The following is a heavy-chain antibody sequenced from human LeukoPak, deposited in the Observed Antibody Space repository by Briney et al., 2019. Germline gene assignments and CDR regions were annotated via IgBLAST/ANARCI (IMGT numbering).Heavy chain of an antibody. CDR2: VYTSGST. D-gene: IGHD2-15*01. V-gene: IGHV4-61*02. Sequence: SQTLSLTCNVSGGSISSSSDYWSWIRPSAGKGLEWIGRVYTSGSTNYNPSLKSRVTISLGTSKNQFSLKLSSVTAADTAVYYCAREMERWFPFTGSDAFDIWGQGTMVTVSS. CDR1: GGSISSSSDY. CDR3: AREMERWFPFTGSDAFDI. J-gene: IGHJ3*02.